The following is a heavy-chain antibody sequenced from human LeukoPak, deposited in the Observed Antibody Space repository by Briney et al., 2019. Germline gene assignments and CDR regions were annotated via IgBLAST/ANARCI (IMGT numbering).Heavy chain of an antibody. V-gene: IGHV3-21*01. CDR1: RFTLSSYS. J-gene: IGHJ4*02. D-gene: IGHD1-26*01. CDR2: ISSSSSYI. CDR3: ASRVGAQDY. Sequence: RRYLRLSCAASRFTLSSYSMNRDRQAPGQGQDWVSSISSSSSYIYYAVSVKGRFTISRDNAKNSLYLQMNSLRAEDTAVYYCASRVGAQDYWGQGTLVTVSS.